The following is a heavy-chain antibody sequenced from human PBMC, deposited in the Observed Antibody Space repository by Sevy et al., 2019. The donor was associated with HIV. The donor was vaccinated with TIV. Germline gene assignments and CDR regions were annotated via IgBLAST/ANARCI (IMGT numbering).Heavy chain of an antibody. CDR1: GFTFSSYA. J-gene: IGHJ4*02. D-gene: IGHD3-10*02. V-gene: IGHV3-23*01. Sequence: GGSLRLSCAASGFTFSSYAMSWVRQAPGKGLEWVSTFSFGCGKINYADSVKGRFTISRDNSKNTLYLQMHSLRAEDTDVYYSAREGCSKPRDYGGQGTLVTVSS. CDR3: AREGCSKPRDY. CDR2: FSFGCGKI.